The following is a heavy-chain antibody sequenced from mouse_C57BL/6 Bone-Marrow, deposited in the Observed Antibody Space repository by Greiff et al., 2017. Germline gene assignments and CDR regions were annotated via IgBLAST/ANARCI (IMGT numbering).Heavy chain of an antibody. CDR1: GFSLTSYG. V-gene: IGHV2-5*01. D-gene: IGHD2-4*01. Sequence: VQLQQSGPGLVQPSQTLSLTCTVSGFSLTSYGVHWVRQSPGKGLEWLGGIWRGGGTDYNAPFMSRLSITKDNSKRQVFLNMNSLQADDTAIYYCASYDYGGNYFDYWGQGTTLTVSS. J-gene: IGHJ2*01. CDR3: ASYDYGGNYFDY. CDR2: IWRGGGT.